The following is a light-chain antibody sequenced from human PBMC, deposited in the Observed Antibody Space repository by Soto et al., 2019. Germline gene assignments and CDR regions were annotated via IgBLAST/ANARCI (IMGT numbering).Light chain of an antibody. CDR1: QSISSK. J-gene: IGKJ5*01. CDR2: GAS. CDR3: QQYNNWPPIT. Sequence: EIVMTQSPATLSVSPGERATLSCRASQSISSKLAWYQQKPGQAPRLLIYGASTRATGIPARYSGSGSGTDFILTISSLQSEDFAGYYCQQYNNWPPITFGQGTRLEI. V-gene: IGKV3-15*01.